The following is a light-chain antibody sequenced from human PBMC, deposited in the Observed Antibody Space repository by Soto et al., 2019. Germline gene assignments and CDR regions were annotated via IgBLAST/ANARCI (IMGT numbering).Light chain of an antibody. CDR2: GAS. V-gene: IGKV3-15*01. Sequence: EIVVTQSPATLSVSPGERATLSCRASQSVRSSFLAWYQQKPGQAPSLLIYGASTRATGIPARFSGSGSGTEFTLTINSLQSEDFAVYYCQQYSNWPLTFGGGTKVDIK. CDR1: QSVRSSF. CDR3: QQYSNWPLT. J-gene: IGKJ4*01.